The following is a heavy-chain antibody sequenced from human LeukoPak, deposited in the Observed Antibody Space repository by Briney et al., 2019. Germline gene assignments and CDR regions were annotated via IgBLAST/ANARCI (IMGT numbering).Heavy chain of an antibody. V-gene: IGHV3-21*01. D-gene: IGHD6-19*01. CDR2: ISSSSSYI. J-gene: IGHJ5*02. CDR1: GFTFSSYS. CDR3: ARAYRYSSGWYPNSNWFDP. Sequence: PGGSLRLSCAASGFTFSSYSMNWVRQAPGKGLEWVSSISSSSSYIYYADSVKGRFTISRDNAKNSLYLQMNSLRAEDTAVYYCARAYRYSSGWYPNSNWFDPWGQGTLVTVSS.